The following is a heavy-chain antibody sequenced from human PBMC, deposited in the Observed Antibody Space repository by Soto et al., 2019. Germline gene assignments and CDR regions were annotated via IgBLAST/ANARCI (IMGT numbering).Heavy chain of an antibody. Sequence: QVQLVQSGAEVKKPGSSVKVSCKASGGTFSSYTISWVRQAPGQGLEWMGRIIPILGIANYAQKFQGRVTITADKSTSTAYMELSSLRSEDTAVYYCAGGYCSGGSCWGDWFDPWGQGTLVTVSS. D-gene: IGHD2-15*01. CDR3: AGGYCSGGSCWGDWFDP. V-gene: IGHV1-69*02. J-gene: IGHJ5*02. CDR1: GGTFSSYT. CDR2: IIPILGIA.